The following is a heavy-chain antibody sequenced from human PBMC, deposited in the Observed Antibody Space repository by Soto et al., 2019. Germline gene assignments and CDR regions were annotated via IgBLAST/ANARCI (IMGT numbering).Heavy chain of an antibody. J-gene: IGHJ5*02. Sequence: PGGSLRLSCAASGFTVSSNYMNWVRQAPGKGLEWVSFIYSGGSTYYADSVKGRFTISRDNSKNTLYLQMNSLRVEDSAVYYCARGYDDYVGRLDPCGQGTNVTVYS. CDR3: ARGYDDYVGRLDP. V-gene: IGHV3-53*01. CDR1: GFTVSSNY. D-gene: IGHD4-17*01. CDR2: IYSGGST.